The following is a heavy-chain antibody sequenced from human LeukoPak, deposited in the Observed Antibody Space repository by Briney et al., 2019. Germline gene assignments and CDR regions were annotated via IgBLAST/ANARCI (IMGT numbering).Heavy chain of an antibody. CDR3: ARVLAYVDFWSGYYSHYYYYMDV. V-gene: IGHV4-39*07. CDR2: IYYSGST. Sequence: SETLSLTCTVSGGSISSSSYYWGWIRQPPGKGLEWIGSIYYSGSTYYNPSLKSRVTISVGTSKNQFSLKLSSVTAADTAVYYCARVLAYVDFWSGYYSHYYYYMDVWGKGTTVTVSS. D-gene: IGHD3-3*01. J-gene: IGHJ6*03. CDR1: GGSISSSSYY.